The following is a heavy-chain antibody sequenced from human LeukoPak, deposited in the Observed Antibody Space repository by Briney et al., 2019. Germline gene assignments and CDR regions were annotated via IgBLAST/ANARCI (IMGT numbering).Heavy chain of an antibody. D-gene: IGHD6-6*01. V-gene: IGHV1-2*02. CDR2: INPNSGVT. Sequence: WASVTVSFKASGYTFTGYYMHWVGQAPGQGLEWMGWINPNSGVTKYAQKFQGRVTMTSDTSISTAYMELRRLRSDDTAVYYCARRWSSSSHWFDPWGQGTLVTVSS. CDR1: GYTFTGYY. CDR3: ARRWSSSSHWFDP. J-gene: IGHJ5*02.